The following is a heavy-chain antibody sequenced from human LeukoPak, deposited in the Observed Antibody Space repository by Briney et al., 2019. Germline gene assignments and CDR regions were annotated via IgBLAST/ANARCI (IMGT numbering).Heavy chain of an antibody. D-gene: IGHD2-15*01. J-gene: IGHJ4*02. Sequence: PGGSLRLSCAASGFTFSSYGMHWVRQAPGKGLEWVAVIWYDGSNKYYADSVKGRFTISRDNSKNTLYLQMNSLRAEDTAVYYCAREIDGYCSGGSCYSGFDYWGQGTLVTVSS. V-gene: IGHV3-33*01. CDR3: AREIDGYCSGGSCYSGFDY. CDR2: IWYDGSNK. CDR1: GFTFSSYG.